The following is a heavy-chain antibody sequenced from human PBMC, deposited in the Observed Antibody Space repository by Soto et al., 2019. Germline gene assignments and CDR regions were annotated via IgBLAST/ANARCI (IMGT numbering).Heavy chain of an antibody. J-gene: IGHJ4*02. CDR1: GYRFSSSW. Sequence: PGESRKISCQGTGYRFSSSWIGWVRQKPGKGLECLGNVYPSDSDVRYSPDFEGQVTISADNPINTAYLQLLDLKASDTAIYYCTKGATSPFDSLSQGTRVTVSS. CDR3: TKGATSPFDS. D-gene: IGHD3-16*01. V-gene: IGHV5-51*01. CDR2: VYPSDSDV.